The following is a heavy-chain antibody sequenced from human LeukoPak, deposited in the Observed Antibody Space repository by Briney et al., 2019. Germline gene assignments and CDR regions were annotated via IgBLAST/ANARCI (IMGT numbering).Heavy chain of an antibody. Sequence: PSETLSLTCTVSGGSISSYYWSWIRQPPGKGLEWLGYIYYSGNTNYNPSLKSRVTISVDTSKNQFSLKLSSLTAADTAVYYCARHWSDGSGSYYNFDYWGQGTLVTVSS. CDR3: ARHWSDGSGSYYNFDY. J-gene: IGHJ4*02. CDR1: GGSISSYY. D-gene: IGHD3-10*01. V-gene: IGHV4-59*08. CDR2: IYYSGNT.